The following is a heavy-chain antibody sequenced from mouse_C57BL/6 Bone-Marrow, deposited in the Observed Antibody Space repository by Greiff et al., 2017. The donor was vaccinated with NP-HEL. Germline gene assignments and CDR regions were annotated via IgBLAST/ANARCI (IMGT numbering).Heavy chain of an antibody. D-gene: IGHD1-1*01. V-gene: IGHV1-87*01. J-gene: IGHJ1*03. CDR2: GQGLEWIG. CDR1: YTFSRRVH. CDR3: SEDSAVYYCAWNYGSSYDHWYFDV. Sequence: QVQLQQSGPELARPWASVKISCQAFYTFSRRVHFAIRDTNYWMQWVKQRPGQGLEWIGAIYPGNGDTSYIQKFKGKATLTADKSASTAYMPLSSLTSEDSAVYYCAWNYGSSYDHWYFDVWGTGTTVTVSS.